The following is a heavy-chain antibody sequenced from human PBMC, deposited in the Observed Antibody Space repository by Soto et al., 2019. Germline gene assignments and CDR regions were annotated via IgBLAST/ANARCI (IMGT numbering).Heavy chain of an antibody. CDR1: GFTFNSYA. D-gene: IGHD6-19*01. Sequence: EVQLLESGGGLVQPGGSLRLSCAASGFTFNSYAMNWVRQAPGKGLEWVSVISGSGGSTYYADSVKGRFTISRDNSKNTLYLQMNSLRAEDTAVYYWASRSSGWYCDYWGQGTLVTVSS. V-gene: IGHV3-23*01. CDR3: ASRSSGWYCDY. J-gene: IGHJ4*02. CDR2: ISGSGGST.